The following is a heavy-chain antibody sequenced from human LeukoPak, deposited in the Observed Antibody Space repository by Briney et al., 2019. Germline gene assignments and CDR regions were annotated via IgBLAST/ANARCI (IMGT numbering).Heavy chain of an antibody. CDR1: GGSISSYY. Sequence: SETLSLTCTVSGGSISSYYWSWIRQPPGKGPEWIGYIYYSGSTNYNPSLKSRVTISVDTSKNQFSLKLSSVTAADTAVYYCATGALYGSGSYYNDYWGQGTLVTVSS. CDR3: ATGALYGSGSYYNDY. D-gene: IGHD3-10*01. V-gene: IGHV4-59*01. CDR2: IYYSGST. J-gene: IGHJ4*02.